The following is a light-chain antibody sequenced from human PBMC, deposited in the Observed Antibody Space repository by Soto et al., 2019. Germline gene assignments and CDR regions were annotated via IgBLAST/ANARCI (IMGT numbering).Light chain of an antibody. V-gene: IGLV2-8*01. CDR2: EVN. Sequence: QSALTQPPSASGSPGQSVTISCTGTSSDVGGNNYVSWYQQHPGKAPKLMIYEVNKRPSGVPDRFSGSKSGNTASLTVSGLQAEDEADYYCSSYAGSNFYVFATGTQLTVL. J-gene: IGLJ1*01. CDR1: SSDVGGNNY. CDR3: SSYAGSNFYV.